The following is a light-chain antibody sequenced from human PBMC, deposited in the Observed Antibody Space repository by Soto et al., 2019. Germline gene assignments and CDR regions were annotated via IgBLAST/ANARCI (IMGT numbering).Light chain of an antibody. J-gene: IGKJ1*01. Sequence: EIVMTQSPATLSVSPGDRATLSCRASQSVSSNVVWYQQRPGQAPRLLIYDASTRAAGIPARFSGSGSGTEFTLTISSLQSEDSAVFYCQQDNDWPRTFGQGTKVEMK. V-gene: IGKV3-15*01. CDR2: DAS. CDR1: QSVSSN. CDR3: QQDNDWPRT.